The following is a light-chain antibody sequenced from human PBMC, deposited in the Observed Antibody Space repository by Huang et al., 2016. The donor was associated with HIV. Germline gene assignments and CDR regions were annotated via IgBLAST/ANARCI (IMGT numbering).Light chain of an antibody. CDR2: GAA. V-gene: IGKV3-15*01. CDR1: QRVGSS. J-gene: IGKJ1*01. Sequence: DIVMTQSPATLSVSPGERATLSCRASQRVGSSLAWYQQKPGQAPRPLIDGAATRATGIPARFIGSGSGREVTLTISSLQSEDFAVYYCQQYNDWPRTFGQGTKVEI. CDR3: QQYNDWPRT.